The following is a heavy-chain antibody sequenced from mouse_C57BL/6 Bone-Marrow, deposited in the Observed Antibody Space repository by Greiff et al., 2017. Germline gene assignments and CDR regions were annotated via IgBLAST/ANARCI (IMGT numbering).Heavy chain of an antibody. CDR1: GYTFTDYE. D-gene: IGHD1-1*01. V-gene: IGHV1-15*01. CDR2: IDPETGGT. CDR3: NTGYYYGSSVADY. J-gene: IGHJ2*01. Sequence: QVQLQQSGAELVRPGASVTLSCKASGYTFTDYEMHWVKQTPVHGLEWIGAIDPETGGTAYNQKFKGKAILTADKSSSTAYMELRSLTSEDSAVYYCNTGYYYGSSVADYWGQGTTLTVSS.